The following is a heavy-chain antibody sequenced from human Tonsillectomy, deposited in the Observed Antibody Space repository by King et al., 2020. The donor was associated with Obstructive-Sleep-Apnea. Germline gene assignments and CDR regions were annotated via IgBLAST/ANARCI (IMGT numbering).Heavy chain of an antibody. V-gene: IGHV1-18*01. D-gene: IGHD3-10*01. CDR2: SSAYTGNT. J-gene: IGHJ4*02. CDR1: GYTFTSYG. Sequence: VQLVESGAEVKKPGSSVKVSCKSSGYTFTSYGISWVRQAPGQGLDWIVWSSAYTGNTNYAQKPQGKVTMTKDTTPSTAYMELRGLSSDDTAVYYCARGGSGSHFDYWGQGTLVTVSS. CDR3: ARGGSGSHFDY.